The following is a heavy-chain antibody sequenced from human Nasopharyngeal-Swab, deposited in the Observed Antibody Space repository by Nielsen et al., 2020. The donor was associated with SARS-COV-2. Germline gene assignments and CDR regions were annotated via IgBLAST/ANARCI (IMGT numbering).Heavy chain of an antibody. CDR2: IYYSGST. D-gene: IGHD2-15*01. Sequence: ESLKISCTVSGGSISSSSYYWGWIRQPPGTGLEWIGSIYYSGSTYYNPSLKSRVTISVDTSKNQFSLKLSSVTAADTAVYYCARVAVVVSYYYYGMDVWGQGTTVTVSS. V-gene: IGHV4-39*07. J-gene: IGHJ6*02. CDR1: GGSISSSSYY. CDR3: ARVAVVVSYYYYGMDV.